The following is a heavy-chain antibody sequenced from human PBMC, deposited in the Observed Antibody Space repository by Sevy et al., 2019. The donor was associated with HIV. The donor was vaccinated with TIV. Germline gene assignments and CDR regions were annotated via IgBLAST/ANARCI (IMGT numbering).Heavy chain of an antibody. J-gene: IGHJ4*02. D-gene: IGHD5-12*01. V-gene: IGHV3-21*01. Sequence: GGSLRLSCAASGFTFRSYSMNWVRQAPGKGLEWVSSISSSSSYIYYADSLKGRFTISRDNAKNSLYLQMNSLRAGDTAVYYCARGDSGYHWLFDHWGQGTLVTVSS. CDR2: ISSSSSYI. CDR3: ARGDSGYHWLFDH. CDR1: GFTFRSYS.